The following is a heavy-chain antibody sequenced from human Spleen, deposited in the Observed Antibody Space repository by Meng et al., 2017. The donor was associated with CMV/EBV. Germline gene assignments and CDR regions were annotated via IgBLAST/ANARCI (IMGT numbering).Heavy chain of an antibody. V-gene: IGHV3-74*03. Sequence: ESLKISCAVSGFTFSRNRMHWVRQAPGKGLVWVARINADASSTTYADSVKGRFTISRDNAKNTLYLQMNSLRAEDTAVYYCARVGGTNNLPFDSWGQGTLVTVSS. CDR1: GFTFSRNR. CDR2: INADASST. D-gene: IGHD1-26*01. J-gene: IGHJ4*02. CDR3: ARVGGTNNLPFDS.